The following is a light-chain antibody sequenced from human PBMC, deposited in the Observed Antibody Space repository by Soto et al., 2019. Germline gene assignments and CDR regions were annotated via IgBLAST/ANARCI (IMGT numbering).Light chain of an antibody. CDR3: CSFASTSTYV. J-gene: IGLJ1*01. CDR1: SSDVGTYNI. Sequence: QSALTQPASVSGSPGQSITISCTGTSSDVGTYNIVSWYQQHPGKAPKLIIYEVTKRPSGVSNRFSGSKSGNTASLTISGLQAEDEADYHCCSFASTSTYVFGSGTRSPS. V-gene: IGLV2-23*02. CDR2: EVT.